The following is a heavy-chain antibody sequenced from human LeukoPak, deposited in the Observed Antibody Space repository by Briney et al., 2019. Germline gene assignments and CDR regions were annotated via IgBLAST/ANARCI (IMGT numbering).Heavy chain of an antibody. CDR2: IYSGGST. J-gene: IGHJ4*02. CDR3: ATEVYDILTGLTNFDY. D-gene: IGHD3-9*01. CDR1: GFTFRSYS. V-gene: IGHV3-53*04. Sequence: GGSLRLSCSASGFTFRSYSMNWVRQAPGKGLEWVSVIYSGGSTYYADSVKGRFTISRHNSKNTLYLQMNSLRAEDTAVYYCATEVYDILTGLTNFDYWGQGTLVTVSS.